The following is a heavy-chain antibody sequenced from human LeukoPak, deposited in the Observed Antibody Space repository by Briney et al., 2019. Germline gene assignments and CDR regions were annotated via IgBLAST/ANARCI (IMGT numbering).Heavy chain of an antibody. CDR1: GGSISSYY. V-gene: IGHV4-59*12. J-gene: IGHJ4*02. D-gene: IGHD5-18*01. CDR3: ARGLSRGYSYGRFDY. Sequence: PSETLSLTCTVSGGSISSYYWSWIRQPPGKGLEWIGYIYYSGSTNYNPSLKSRVTISVDTSKNQFSLKLSSVTAADTAVYYCARGLSRGYSYGRFDYWGQGTLVTVSS. CDR2: IYYSGST.